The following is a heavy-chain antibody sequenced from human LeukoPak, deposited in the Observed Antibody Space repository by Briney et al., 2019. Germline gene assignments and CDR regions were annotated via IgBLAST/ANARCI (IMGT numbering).Heavy chain of an antibody. CDR2: ISSSSSYI. D-gene: IGHD3-10*01. J-gene: IGHJ6*03. V-gene: IGHV3-21*01. CDR3: ARDVRDYYGSRRMDV. Sequence: GGSLRLSCAGSGFTLSSYIMNWVRQAPGKGLEWVSSISSSSSYIYYADSVKGRFTISRDNAKNSLYLQMNSLRAEDTAVYYCARDVRDYYGSRRMDVWGKGTTVTVSS. CDR1: GFTLSSYI.